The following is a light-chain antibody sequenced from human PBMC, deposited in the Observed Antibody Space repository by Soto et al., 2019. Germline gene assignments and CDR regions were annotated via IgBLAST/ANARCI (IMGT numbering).Light chain of an antibody. CDR1: QTVDHAY. J-gene: IGKJ1*01. Sequence: VLTQSPGTLSLSLGDRATLSCRASQTVDHAYVAWYQQRPGQAPSLLIYGASTRAADVPERFSGSGSGTDFTLTISRLEPEDSAVYYCQQYGNSPWTSGQGTKVEIK. CDR2: GAS. CDR3: QQYGNSPWT. V-gene: IGKV3-20*01.